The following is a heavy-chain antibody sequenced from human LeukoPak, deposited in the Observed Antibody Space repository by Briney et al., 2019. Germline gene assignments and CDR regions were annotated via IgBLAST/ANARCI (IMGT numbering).Heavy chain of an antibody. V-gene: IGHV3-30*04. CDR1: GFTFSSYA. Sequence: PGGSLRLSCAASGFTFSSYAMHWVRQAPGKGLEWVAVISYDGSNKYYADSVKGRFTISRDNSKNTLYLQMNSLRAEDTAVYYCARCFSSGWSHGFDYWGQGTLVTVSS. D-gene: IGHD6-19*01. J-gene: IGHJ4*02. CDR2: ISYDGSNK. CDR3: ARCFSSGWSHGFDY.